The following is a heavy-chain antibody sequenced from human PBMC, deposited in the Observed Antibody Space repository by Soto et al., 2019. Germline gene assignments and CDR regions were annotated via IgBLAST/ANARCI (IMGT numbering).Heavy chain of an antibody. V-gene: IGHV3-30*18. Sequence: QVQLVESGGGVVQPGRSLRLSCAASGFTFSSYGMHWVRQAPGKGLEWVAVISYDGSNKYYADSVKGRFTISRDNSKNPLYVQLNSLRAEDTAVYYCAKDGIPQWLATGGDDYFDYWGQGTLVTVSS. J-gene: IGHJ4*02. CDR1: GFTFSSYG. CDR2: ISYDGSNK. CDR3: AKDGIPQWLATGGDDYFDY. D-gene: IGHD6-19*01.